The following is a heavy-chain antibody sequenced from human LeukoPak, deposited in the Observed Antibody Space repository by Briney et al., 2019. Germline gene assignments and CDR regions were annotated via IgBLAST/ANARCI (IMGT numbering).Heavy chain of an antibody. CDR1: GVSISSYY. CDR2: IYYSGST. Sequence: SETLSLTCTVSGVSISSYYWTWIRQPPGEGLEWIGYIYYSGSTNYTPSLKSRATISVDTSKNQFSLKLSSVTAADTAVYYCARALQPGVYAFDIWGQGTMVTVSS. CDR3: ARALQPGVYAFDI. D-gene: IGHD6-13*01. J-gene: IGHJ3*02. V-gene: IGHV4-59*01.